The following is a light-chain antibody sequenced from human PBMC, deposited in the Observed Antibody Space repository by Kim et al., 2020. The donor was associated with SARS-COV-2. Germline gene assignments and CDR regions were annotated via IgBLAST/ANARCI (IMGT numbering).Light chain of an antibody. CDR1: RSNIGNNF. CDR3: ASWDDSLSGFVV. V-gene: IGLV1-47*01. CDR2: KNH. Sequence: QRVTISCTGGRSNIGNNFVYWYQQIPGTAPKVLIYKNHRRPSGVPDRFSGSKSGTSASLAISGLRSEDEGDYYCASWDDSLSGFVVFGGGTQLTVL. J-gene: IGLJ2*01.